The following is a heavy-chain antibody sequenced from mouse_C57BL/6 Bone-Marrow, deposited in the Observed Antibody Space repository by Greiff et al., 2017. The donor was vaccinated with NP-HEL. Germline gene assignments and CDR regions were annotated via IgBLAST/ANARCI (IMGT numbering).Heavy chain of an antibody. D-gene: IGHD1-1*01. CDR3: APSGSSYDWFAY. CDR2: INPRSGYI. J-gene: IGHJ3*01. V-gene: IGHV1-7*01. CDR1: GYTFTSYC. Sequence: QVQLKESGAELAKPGASVKLSCKASGYTFTSYCMHWVTQRPGQGLEWIGYINPRSGYIKYNQKFKDKATLTADKSSSTAYMQLSSLTYEDSAVYYCAPSGSSYDWFAYWGQGTLVTVSA.